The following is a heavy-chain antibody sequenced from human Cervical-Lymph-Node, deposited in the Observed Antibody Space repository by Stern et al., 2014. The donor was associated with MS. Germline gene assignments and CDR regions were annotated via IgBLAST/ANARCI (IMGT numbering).Heavy chain of an antibody. CDR1: AFTFSSHW. CDR2: ISSDGSSI. Sequence: EVQLLESGGGLVQPGGSLRLSCAASAFTFSSHWMHWVRQVPGKGLVWVSRISSDGSSISYADSVKGRFTISRDNAKNTLYLQINNLRTEDTAVYYCARGPSSSNYYVGDFWGQGTLITVSS. J-gene: IGHJ4*02. D-gene: IGHD6-13*01. V-gene: IGHV3-74*02. CDR3: ARGPSSSNYYVGDF.